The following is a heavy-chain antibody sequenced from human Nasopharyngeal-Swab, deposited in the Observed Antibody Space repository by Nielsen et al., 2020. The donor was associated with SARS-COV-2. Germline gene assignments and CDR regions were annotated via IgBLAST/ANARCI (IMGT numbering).Heavy chain of an antibody. V-gene: IGHV3-30-3*01. CDR1: GFTFSSYA. J-gene: IGHJ4*02. Sequence: GGSLRLSCAASGFTFSSYAMHWVRQAPGKGLEWVAVISYDGSNKYYADSVKGRFTISRDNSKNTLYLQMNSLRAEDTAVYYCATPSPQGYDFWSGYGSWDQGTLVTVSS. D-gene: IGHD3-3*01. CDR2: ISYDGSNK. CDR3: ATPSPQGYDFWSGYGS.